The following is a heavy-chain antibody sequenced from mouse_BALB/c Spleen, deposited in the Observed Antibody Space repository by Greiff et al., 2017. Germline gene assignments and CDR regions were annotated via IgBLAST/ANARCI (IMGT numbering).Heavy chain of an antibody. V-gene: IGHV5-17*02. CDR1: GFTFSSFG. D-gene: IGHD1-2*01. CDR2: ISSGSSTI. J-gene: IGHJ4*01. CDR3: ATLRPYAMDY. Sequence: EVQLVESGGGLVQPGGSRKLSCAASGFTFSSFGMHWVRQAPEKGLEWVAYISSGSSTIYYADTVKGRFTISRDNPKNTLFLQMTSLRSEDTAMYYCATLRPYAMDYWGQGTSVTVSS.